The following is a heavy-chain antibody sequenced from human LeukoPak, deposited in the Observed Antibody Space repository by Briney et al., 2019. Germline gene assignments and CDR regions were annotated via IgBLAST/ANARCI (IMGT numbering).Heavy chain of an antibody. CDR3: ARVAAARGTHYYYMDV. J-gene: IGHJ6*03. V-gene: IGHV3-48*01. CDR2: ISSSSTTI. D-gene: IGHD6-13*01. Sequence: PGGSLRLSCAASGFTFSSYSMMWVRQAPGKGLEWVSYISSSSTTIHYADSVKGRFTISRDNAKNSVYLQMNSLRAEDTAVYYCARVAAARGTHYYYMDVWGKGTTVTVSS. CDR1: GFTFSSYS.